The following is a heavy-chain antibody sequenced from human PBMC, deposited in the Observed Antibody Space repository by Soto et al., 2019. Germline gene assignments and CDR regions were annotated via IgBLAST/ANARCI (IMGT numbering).Heavy chain of an antibody. CDR3: ARSPYDFWSGNWFDP. D-gene: IGHD3-3*01. J-gene: IGHJ5*02. Sequence: SETLSLTCTFSCGSISSGDYYWSWIRQPPGKGLEWIGYIYYSGSTYYNPSLKSRVTISVDTSKNQFSLKLSSVTAADTAVYYCARSPYDFWSGNWFDPWGQGTLVTVSS. CDR1: CGSISSGDYY. CDR2: IYYSGST. V-gene: IGHV4-30-4*01.